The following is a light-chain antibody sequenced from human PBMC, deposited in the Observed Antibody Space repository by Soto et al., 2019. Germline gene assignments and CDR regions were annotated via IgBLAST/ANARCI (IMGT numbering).Light chain of an antibody. CDR1: HSISTY. CDR2: SAS. V-gene: IGKV3-15*01. Sequence: EVVLTRSPTTLSRSPGDRTTLSGRASHSISTYLAWYQHKPGQAPRLLIYSASVRAAGVTARFSGSGSGTEFTLTISSLQSEDSAVYYCHQYNDWPRTFGKGTKVDI. CDR3: HQYNDWPRT. J-gene: IGKJ1*01.